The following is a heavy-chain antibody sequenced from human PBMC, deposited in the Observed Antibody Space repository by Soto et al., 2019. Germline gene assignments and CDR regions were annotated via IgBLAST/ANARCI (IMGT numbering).Heavy chain of an antibody. J-gene: IGHJ3*02. Sequence: SGPTLVNPTQTLTLTCTFSGFSLSTSGMCVSWIRQPPGKGLEWIGYIYYSGSTDYNPSLRRRVTISVDKSKNQFSLNLSSVTAADTAVYYCARLIMSANSFDIWGQGTMVTVSS. CDR3: ARLIMSANSFDI. CDR1: GFSLSTSGMC. V-gene: IGHV4-61*05. D-gene: IGHD2-8*01. CDR2: IYYSGST.